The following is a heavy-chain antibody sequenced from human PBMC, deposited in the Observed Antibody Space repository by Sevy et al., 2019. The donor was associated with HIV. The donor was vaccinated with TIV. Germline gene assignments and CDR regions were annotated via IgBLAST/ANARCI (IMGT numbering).Heavy chain of an antibody. CDR3: AKVSPYYSDTYYDFWSGYYPYYFDY. V-gene: IGHV3-23*01. CDR2: ISGSGGST. D-gene: IGHD3-3*01. CDR1: GFTFSSYA. Sequence: GGSLRLSCAASGFTFSSYAMSWVRQAPGKGLEWVSAISGSGGSTYYADSVKGRFTTSRDNSKNTLYLQMNSLRAEDTAVYYCAKVSPYYSDTYYDFWSGYYPYYFDYWGQGTLVTVSS. J-gene: IGHJ4*02.